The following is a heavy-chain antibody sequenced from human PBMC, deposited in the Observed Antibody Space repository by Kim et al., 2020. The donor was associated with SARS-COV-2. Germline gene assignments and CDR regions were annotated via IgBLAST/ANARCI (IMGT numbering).Heavy chain of an antibody. J-gene: IGHJ6*02. CDR3: ARDGRYCRSNSCPPLWGMDG. Sequence: GGSLRLSCAASGFTFSSYSMNWVRQAPGKGLEWVSSISSSSSYTYYADPVKGRFTISRDNAKNSLYLQMNSLRAEDTAVYYCARDGRYCRSNSCPPLWGMDGWGQGATVTVSS. CDR1: GFTFSSYS. V-gene: IGHV3-21*01. CDR2: ISSSSSYT. D-gene: IGHD2-2*01.